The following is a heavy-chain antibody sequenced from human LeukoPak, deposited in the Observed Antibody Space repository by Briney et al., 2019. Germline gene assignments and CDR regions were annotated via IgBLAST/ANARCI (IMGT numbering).Heavy chain of an antibody. D-gene: IGHD3-10*01. V-gene: IGHV4-59*12. J-gene: IGHJ5*02. CDR2: IYYSGST. Sequence: KPSETLSLTCTVSGGSISSYYWSWIRQPPGKGLEWIGYIYYSGSTNYNPSLKSRVTISVDTSKNQFSLKLSSVTAADTAVYYCARGHYEFGGLANWFDPWGQGTLVTVSS. CDR1: GGSISSYY. CDR3: ARGHYEFGGLANWFDP.